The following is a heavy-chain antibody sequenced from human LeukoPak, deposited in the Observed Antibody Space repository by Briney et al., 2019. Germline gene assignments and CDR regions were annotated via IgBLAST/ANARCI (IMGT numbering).Heavy chain of an antibody. J-gene: IGHJ6*04. CDR2: IIPIFGTA. D-gene: IGHD3-10*01. CDR1: GGTFSSYA. CDR3: AREGFGELGMDV. V-gene: IGHV1-69*06. Sequence: ASVKVSCKASGGTFSSYAISWVRQAPGQGLEWMGGIIPIFGTANYAQKFQGRVTITAAKSTSTAYMELSSLRSEDTAVYYCAREGFGELGMDVWGKGTTVTVSS.